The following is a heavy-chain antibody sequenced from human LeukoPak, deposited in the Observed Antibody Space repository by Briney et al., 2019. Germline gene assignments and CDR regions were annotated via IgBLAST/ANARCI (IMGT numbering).Heavy chain of an antibody. Sequence: GGSLRLSCAASGFAFSRYSINWVRQAPGKGLEWVSYISNSRSTIYYANSVKGRFTISRDNANNSLFLQMNSLRDEDTAVYYCARESEGGTTIDFWGQGTLVTVSS. V-gene: IGHV3-48*02. CDR1: GFAFSRYS. J-gene: IGHJ4*02. CDR2: ISNSRSTI. D-gene: IGHD1-1*01. CDR3: ARESEGGTTIDF.